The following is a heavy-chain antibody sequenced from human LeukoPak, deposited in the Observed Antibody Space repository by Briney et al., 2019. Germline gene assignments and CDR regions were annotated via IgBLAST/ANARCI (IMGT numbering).Heavy chain of an antibody. CDR3: AREWNYDFWSGYSGY. D-gene: IGHD3-3*01. Sequence: GGSLRLSCAASGFTFSSYWMHWVRQAPGKGLEWVSVIYSGGSTYYADSVKGRFTISRDNSKNTLYLQMNSLRAEDTAVYYCAREWNYDFWSGYSGYWGQGTLVTVSS. V-gene: IGHV3-66*01. CDR1: GFTFSSYW. J-gene: IGHJ4*02. CDR2: IYSGGST.